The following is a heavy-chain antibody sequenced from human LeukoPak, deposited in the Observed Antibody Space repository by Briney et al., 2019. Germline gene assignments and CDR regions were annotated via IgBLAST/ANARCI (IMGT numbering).Heavy chain of an antibody. J-gene: IGHJ4*02. Sequence: ASVKVSCKASGYTFTSYYMHWVRQAPGQGLEWMGIINPSGGSTSYAQKFQGRVTMTRDTSTSTVYMELSSLRSDDTAVYYCARANVLRYFPDYWGQGTLVSVSS. CDR3: ARANVLRYFPDY. CDR2: INPSGGST. V-gene: IGHV1-46*01. CDR1: GYTFTSYY. D-gene: IGHD3-9*01.